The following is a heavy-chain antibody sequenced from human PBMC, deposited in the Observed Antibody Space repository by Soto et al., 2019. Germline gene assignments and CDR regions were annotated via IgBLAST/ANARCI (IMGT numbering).Heavy chain of an antibody. CDR3: ARQAGYTGMATSGIDY. D-gene: IGHD5-18*01. CDR2: IDPSDSYT. Sequence: GESLKISCKGSGYSFTSYWISWVRQMPGKGLEWMGRIDPSDSYTNYSPSFQGHVTISADKSISTAYLQWSSLKASDTAMYYCARQAGYTGMATSGIDYWGQGTLVTVSS. V-gene: IGHV5-10-1*01. J-gene: IGHJ4*02. CDR1: GYSFTSYW.